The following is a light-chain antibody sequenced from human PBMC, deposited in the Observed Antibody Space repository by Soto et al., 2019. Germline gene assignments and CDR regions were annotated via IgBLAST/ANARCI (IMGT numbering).Light chain of an antibody. CDR2: AAS. Sequence: DIQMTQSPSTLSASFGDRVTITCRASQTISSWLAWYQQKPGKAPKLLIYAASTLESGVSSRFSGRGSGTEFTLTINSLQPEDFATYYCQQYKSYSWTFGQGTKVDIK. V-gene: IGKV1-5*01. CDR3: QQYKSYSWT. J-gene: IGKJ1*01. CDR1: QTISSW.